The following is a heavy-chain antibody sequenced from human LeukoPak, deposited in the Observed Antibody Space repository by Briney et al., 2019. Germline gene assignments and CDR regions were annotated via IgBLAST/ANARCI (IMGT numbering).Heavy chain of an antibody. Sequence: GGSLRLSCAASGFTFSSYAMSWVRQAPGKGLEWVSAVSGSGDSTYYGDSVKGRFTISRDNSKNTLYLQMNSLRAEDTAVYYRAKTRPLDSSSWSHGDYWGQGTLVTVSS. V-gene: IGHV3-23*01. J-gene: IGHJ4*02. CDR1: GFTFSSYA. CDR3: AKTRPLDSSSWSHGDY. CDR2: VSGSGDST. D-gene: IGHD6-13*01.